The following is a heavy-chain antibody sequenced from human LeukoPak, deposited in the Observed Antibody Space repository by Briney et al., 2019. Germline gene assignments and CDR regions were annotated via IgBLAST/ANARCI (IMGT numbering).Heavy chain of an antibody. CDR2: IYYSGST. CDR3: ARLGVAGIDY. CDR1: GGSISSYY. J-gene: IGHJ4*02. Sequence: KPSETLSLTCTVSGGSISSYYWSWIRQPPGKGLEWIGYIYYSGSTNYNPSLKSRVTISVDTSKNQFSLKLSSVTAADTAVYYCARLGVAGIDYWGRGTLVTVSS. D-gene: IGHD6-19*01. V-gene: IGHV4-59*12.